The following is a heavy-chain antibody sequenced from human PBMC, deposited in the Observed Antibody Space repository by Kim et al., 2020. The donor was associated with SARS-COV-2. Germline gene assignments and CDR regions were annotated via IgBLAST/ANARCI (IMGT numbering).Heavy chain of an antibody. CDR3: AKAGAQYGSGNYYVR. Sequence: DSVKGRFTISRDNSKNTLYLQMNSLRAEDTAVYYCAKAGAQYGSGNYYVRRGQGTLVTVSS. D-gene: IGHD3-10*01. V-gene: IGHV3-23*01. J-gene: IGHJ4*02.